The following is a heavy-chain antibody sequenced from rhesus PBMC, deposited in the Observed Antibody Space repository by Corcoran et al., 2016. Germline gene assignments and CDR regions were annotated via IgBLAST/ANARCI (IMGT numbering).Heavy chain of an antibody. CDR3: ARVGISAGHQGDL. CDR2: LYGVSGNT. D-gene: IGHD6-13*01. V-gene: IGHV4S9*01. J-gene: IGHJ4*01. Sequence: QVQLQESGPGLVKPSETLSLTCAGSGGSISDNYYWNWIRQPPGKGLEWIGKLYGVSGNTYYNPSLKSRVSISQDTSKNQFSLKVSSVTAADTAVFYCARVGISAGHQGDLWGQGLLVTVSA. CDR1: GGSISDNYY.